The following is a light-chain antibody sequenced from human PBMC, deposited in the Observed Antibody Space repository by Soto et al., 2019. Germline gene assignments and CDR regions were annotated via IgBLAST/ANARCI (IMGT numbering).Light chain of an antibody. CDR1: QSLSSNS. CDR2: GAS. J-gene: IGKJ1*01. CDR3: QQYGGSPRT. Sequence: EIVFTQFPDTLSLSPGERATLSCRASQSLSSNSLAWYQQKRGQAPRLLIHGASSRATGIPDRFSGSGSGTDFTLTISRLEPEDFAVYYCQQYGGSPRTFGQGTKVDIK. V-gene: IGKV3-20*01.